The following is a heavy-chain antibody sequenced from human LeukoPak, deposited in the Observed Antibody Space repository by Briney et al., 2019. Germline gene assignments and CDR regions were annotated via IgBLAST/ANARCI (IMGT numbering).Heavy chain of an antibody. V-gene: IGHV1-18*01. CDR1: GYTFTTYG. Sequence: ASVRVSSTPSGYTFTTYGISWVRQAPGQGLEWMGWISAYNGNTNYAQKLQGRVTMTTDTSTRTAYMEVRSLRCDDRAVYYCARVRLTGTRYGDDYWGQGTLVTVSS. CDR3: ARVRLTGTRYGDDY. D-gene: IGHD1-20*01. J-gene: IGHJ4*02. CDR2: ISAYNGNT.